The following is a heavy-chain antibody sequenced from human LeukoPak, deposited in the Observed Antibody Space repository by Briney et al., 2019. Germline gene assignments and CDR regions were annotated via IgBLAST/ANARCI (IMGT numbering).Heavy chain of an antibody. CDR2: ISSSGST. J-gene: IGHJ3*02. V-gene: IGHV4-61*02. CDR1: GDSISSGDYY. CDR3: ASSPRVRAAFDT. Sequence: PSETLSLTCTVSGDSISSGDYYWSWIRQPAGKGLEWIGRISSSGSTNHNPSLKSRVTISVDTSKNQFSLKLSSVTAADTAVYYCASSPRVRAAFDTWGQGTMVTVSS. D-gene: IGHD4/OR15-4a*01.